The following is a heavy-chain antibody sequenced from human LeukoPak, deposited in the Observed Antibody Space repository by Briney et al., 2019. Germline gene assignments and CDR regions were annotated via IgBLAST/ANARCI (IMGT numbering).Heavy chain of an antibody. CDR1: GGSISSGSYY. CDR3: ARDVGNYDFWSGTTYNWFDP. CDR2: IYYSGST. D-gene: IGHD3-3*01. V-gene: IGHV4-31*03. Sequence: SETLSLTCTVSGGSISSGSYYWTWIRQHPGKGLEWIGYIYYSGSTYYNPSLKSRVTISVDTSKNQFSLKLSSVTAADTAVYYCARDVGNYDFWSGTTYNWFDPWGQGTLVTVSS. J-gene: IGHJ5*02.